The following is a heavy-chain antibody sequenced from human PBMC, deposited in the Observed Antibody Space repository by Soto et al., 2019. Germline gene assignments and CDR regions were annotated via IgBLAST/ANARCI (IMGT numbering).Heavy chain of an antibody. Sequence: GGSLRLSCAASGFTFSSYAMSWVRQAPGKGLEWVSAISGSGGSTYYADSVKGRFTISRDNSKNTLYLQMNSLRAEDTAVYYYAKSSPDVLLWFGEPWFDPWGQGTLVTVSS. J-gene: IGHJ5*02. CDR1: GFTFSSYA. CDR3: AKSSPDVLLWFGEPWFDP. D-gene: IGHD3-10*01. CDR2: ISGSGGST. V-gene: IGHV3-23*01.